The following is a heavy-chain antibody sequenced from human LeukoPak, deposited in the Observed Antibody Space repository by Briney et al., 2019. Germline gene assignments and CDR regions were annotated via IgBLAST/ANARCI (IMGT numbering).Heavy chain of an antibody. J-gene: IGHJ4*02. CDR1: GYTFTGYY. CDR2: INPNSGGT. D-gene: IGHD2-21*02. Sequence: ASVKVSCKASGYTFTGYYMHWVRQAPGQGLEWMGWINPNSGGTNYAQKFQGRVTMTRDTSISTAYMELSRLRSDDTAVYYCARDHCGGDCYSVSDYWGPGTLVSVSS. CDR3: ARDHCGGDCYSVSDY. V-gene: IGHV1-2*02.